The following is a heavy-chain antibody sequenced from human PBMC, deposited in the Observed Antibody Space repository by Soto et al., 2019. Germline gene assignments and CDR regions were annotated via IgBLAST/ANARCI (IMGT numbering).Heavy chain of an antibody. Sequence: QVQLVQSGTEVKKPGASVKVSCKASGYTFTGFYMHWVRQPPGHGLEWMGWINPDTGATHYAPKFQDWVTMTRDTSISTAYIQLSRLTSDDSALYYCASGVTGNTGFDSWGQGTLVTVSS. V-gene: IGHV1-2*04. D-gene: IGHD1-7*01. J-gene: IGHJ4*02. CDR2: INPDTGAT. CDR3: ASGVTGNTGFDS. CDR1: GYTFTGFY.